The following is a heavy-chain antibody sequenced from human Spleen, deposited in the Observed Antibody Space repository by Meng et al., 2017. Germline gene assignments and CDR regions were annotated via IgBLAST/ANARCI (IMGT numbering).Heavy chain of an antibody. V-gene: IGHV4-34*01. D-gene: IGHD4-11*01. Sequence: SETLSLTCVVSGGPFSDYYWSWIRQPPGKGLEWIGEINHSGSTNYNPSLESRATISVDTSQKNLSLKLSSVTAADSAVYYCARGPTTMAHDFDYWGQGTLVTVSS. CDR1: GGPFSDYY. CDR2: INHSGST. J-gene: IGHJ4*02. CDR3: ARGPTTMAHDFDY.